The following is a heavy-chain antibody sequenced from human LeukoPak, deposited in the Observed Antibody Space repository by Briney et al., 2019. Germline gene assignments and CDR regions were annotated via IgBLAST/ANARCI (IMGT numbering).Heavy chain of an antibody. Sequence: PGGSLRLSCAASGFTFSSYEMNWVRQAPGKGLEWVSYISSSGSTIYYADSVKGRFTISRDNAKNSLYLQMNSLRAEDTAVYYCARNYYGSGSYAPPDYWGQGTLVTVSS. J-gene: IGHJ4*02. D-gene: IGHD3-10*01. CDR3: ARNYYGSGSYAPPDY. V-gene: IGHV3-48*03. CDR1: GFTFSSYE. CDR2: ISSSGSTI.